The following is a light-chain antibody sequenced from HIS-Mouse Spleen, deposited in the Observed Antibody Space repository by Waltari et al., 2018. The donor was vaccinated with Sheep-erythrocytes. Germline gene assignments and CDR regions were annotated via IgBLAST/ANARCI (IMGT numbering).Light chain of an antibody. CDR1: QSVSSY. J-gene: IGKJ2*01. V-gene: IGKV3-11*01. Sequence: EIVLTQSPATLSLSPGERATLSCRASQSVSSYLAWYHQKPGQAPRLLIYDASNRATGIPAMFSGRGSGTDFTLTISSLEPEDFAVYYCQQRSNWYTFGQGTKLEIK. CDR3: QQRSNWYT. CDR2: DAS.